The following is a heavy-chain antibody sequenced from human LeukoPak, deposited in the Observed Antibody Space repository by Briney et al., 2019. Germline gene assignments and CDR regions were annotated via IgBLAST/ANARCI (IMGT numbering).Heavy chain of an antibody. CDR2: ISGGGGST. D-gene: IGHD3-10*01. V-gene: IGHV3-23*01. J-gene: IGHJ4*02. CDR1: GFTFSSYA. CDR3: AKEPRGYYYGSGSYLYYFDY. Sequence: GGSLRLSCAASGFTFSSYAMSWVRQAPGKGLEWVSAISGGGGSTYYAVSVKGRFTISRDNSKDTLYLQMNSLRAEDTAVYYCAKEPRGYYYGSGSYLYYFDYWGQGTLVTVSS.